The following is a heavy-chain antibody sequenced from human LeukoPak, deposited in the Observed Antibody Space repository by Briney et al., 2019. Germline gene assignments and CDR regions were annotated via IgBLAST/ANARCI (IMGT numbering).Heavy chain of an antibody. Sequence: PGGSLRLTCAASGFTVSSNYMSWVRQAPGKGLEWVSVIYSGGSTYYADSVKGRFTISRDNSKNTLYLQMNSLRAEDTAVYYCARDIWLQVFDYWGQGTLVTVSS. J-gene: IGHJ4*02. CDR2: IYSGGST. CDR3: ARDIWLQVFDY. CDR1: GFTVSSNY. D-gene: IGHD5-24*01. V-gene: IGHV3-53*01.